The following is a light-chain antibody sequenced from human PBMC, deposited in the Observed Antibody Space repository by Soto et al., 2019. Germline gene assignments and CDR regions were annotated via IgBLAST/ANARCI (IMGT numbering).Light chain of an antibody. CDR2: EVT. CDR3: ASYTTSGTVL. CDR1: TSDVGGYNS. V-gene: IGLV2-14*01. Sequence: QSVLTQPASVSGSPGQSITISCTGTTSDVGGYNSVSWFQHHPDKAPKFVIYEVTLRPSGVSNRFSGSKSGNTASLTISGLQAEDEAEYYCASYTTSGTVLFGGGTKVTVL. J-gene: IGLJ2*01.